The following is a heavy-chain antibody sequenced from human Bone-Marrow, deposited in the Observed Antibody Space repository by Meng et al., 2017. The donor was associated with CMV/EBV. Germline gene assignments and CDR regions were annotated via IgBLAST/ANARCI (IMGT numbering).Heavy chain of an antibody. CDR1: GGSINTDHYC. J-gene: IGHJ5*02. V-gene: IGHV4-39*02. CDR3: ARDLAAAGIHCFDP. D-gene: IGHD6-13*01. CDR2: FCYSGTT. Sequence: GSLRLSCTVSGGSINTDHYCWGWIRQPPGKGLEWIGNFCYSGTTSYNPFLKSRVSMSVDTSQSRFSLTLRSVTAADTAVYYCARDLAAAGIHCFDPWGQGTLVTVSS.